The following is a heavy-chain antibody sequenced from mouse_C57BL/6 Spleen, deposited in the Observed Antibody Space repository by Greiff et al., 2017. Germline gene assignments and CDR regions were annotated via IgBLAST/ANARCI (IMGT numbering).Heavy chain of an antibody. CDR3: ARGSGYDYDAMDY. D-gene: IGHD2-10*02. CDR2: INPYNGDT. Sequence: VQLKQPGPELVKPGDSVKISCKASGYSFTGYFMNWVMQSHGKSLEWIGRINPYNGDTFYNQKFKGKATLTVDKSSSTAHMELRSLTSEDSAVYYGARGSGYDYDAMDYWGQGTSVTVSS. V-gene: IGHV1-20*01. CDR1: GYSFTGYF. J-gene: IGHJ4*01.